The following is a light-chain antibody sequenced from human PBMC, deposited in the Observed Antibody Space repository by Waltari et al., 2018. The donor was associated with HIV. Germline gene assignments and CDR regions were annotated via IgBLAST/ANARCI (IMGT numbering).Light chain of an antibody. Sequence: QSVLTQPPSASGTPGQRVTISCSGSSPNIGSNTVNWYQQPPGTAPKLLLYSNNHRPSGVPDRFSGSKSGTSASLAISGLQSEDEADYYCAAWDGSLNGRVFGGGTKLTVL. CDR2: SNN. CDR3: AAWDGSLNGRV. CDR1: SPNIGSNT. V-gene: IGLV1-44*01. J-gene: IGLJ3*02.